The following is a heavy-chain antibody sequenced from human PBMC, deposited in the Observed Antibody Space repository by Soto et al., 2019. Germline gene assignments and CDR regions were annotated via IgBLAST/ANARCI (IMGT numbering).Heavy chain of an antibody. D-gene: IGHD6-13*01. Sequence: SQTLSLTCAISGDSVSSNSAAWNWIRQSPSRGLEWLGRTYYRSKWYNDYAVSVKSRITINPDTSKNQFSLQLNSVTPEGTAVYYCARDPIAAAGREVNYGMDVWGQGTTVTVSS. V-gene: IGHV6-1*01. CDR3: ARDPIAAAGREVNYGMDV. CDR2: TYYRSKWYN. J-gene: IGHJ6*02. CDR1: GDSVSSNSAA.